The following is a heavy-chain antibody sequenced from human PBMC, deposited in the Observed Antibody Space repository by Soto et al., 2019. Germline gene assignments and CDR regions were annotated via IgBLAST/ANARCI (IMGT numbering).Heavy chain of an antibody. J-gene: IGHJ4*02. Sequence: SETLSLTCTVSGGALSSYYWSWIRRPPGMGLEWIASISYSGTTNYNSSLKSRVTISIDTSKNQFSLKFNSVTAADTAVYYCAREGYNFGPFDYWGQGALVTVSS. CDR1: GGALSSYY. V-gene: IGHV4-59*01. CDR3: AREGYNFGPFDY. D-gene: IGHD5-18*01. CDR2: ISYSGTT.